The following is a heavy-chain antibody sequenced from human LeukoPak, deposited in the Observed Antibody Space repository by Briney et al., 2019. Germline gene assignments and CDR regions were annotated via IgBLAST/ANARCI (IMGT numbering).Heavy chain of an antibody. V-gene: IGHV3-49*03. J-gene: IGHJ4*02. CDR1: GFTFGDYL. Sequence: GRSLRLSCTASGFTFGDYLMSWFRQAPGKGLEWIGFISGGTTEYAASVKGRFTISRDDSTSIAYLQMNSLTTEDTAVYYCSRGSGRLSVYWGQGTVVTVSS. CDR2: ISGGTT. CDR3: SRGSGRLSVY. D-gene: IGHD6-19*01.